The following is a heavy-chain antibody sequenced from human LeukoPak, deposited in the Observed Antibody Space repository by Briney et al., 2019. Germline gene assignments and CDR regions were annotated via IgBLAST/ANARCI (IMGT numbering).Heavy chain of an antibody. Sequence: PGGSLRLSCAASGVTFSDYYMSWIRQAPGKGLEWVSYISSSGSTIYYADSVKGRFTISRDNAKNSVYLQMNSLRAGDTALYYCAKAVGWWYGMDVWGQGTTVTVSS. J-gene: IGHJ6*02. D-gene: IGHD2-15*01. V-gene: IGHV3-11*01. CDR1: GVTFSDYY. CDR2: ISSSGSTI. CDR3: AKAVGWWYGMDV.